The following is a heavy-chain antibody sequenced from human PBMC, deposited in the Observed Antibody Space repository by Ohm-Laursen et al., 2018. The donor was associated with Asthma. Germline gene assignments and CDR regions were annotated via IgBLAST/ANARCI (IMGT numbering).Heavy chain of an antibody. CDR1: GGTLGTSV. CDR3: ARKAGSCITSNCYSLDF. J-gene: IGHJ4*02. D-gene: IGHD2-15*01. V-gene: IGHV1-69*13. CDR2: INSVFGTS. Sequence: SVKVSCKSLGGTLGTSVIGWVRQAPGQGLEWLGGINSVFGTSTYAQKFHDRFTITADESTSTVYMTLGSLTSEDTAVYYCARKAGSCITSNCYSLDFWGQGTLVTVSS.